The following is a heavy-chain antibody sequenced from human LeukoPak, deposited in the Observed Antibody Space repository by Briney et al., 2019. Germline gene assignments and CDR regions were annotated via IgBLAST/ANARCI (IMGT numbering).Heavy chain of an antibody. Sequence: ASVKVSCKASGYTFSSYDINWVRQATGQGLEWMGWMNPNSGDTGYAQKFQGRVTMTRNTSISTAYMELSSLRSEDTAVYYCAREGGSIDWFDPWGQGTLVTVSS. CDR2: MNPNSGDT. CDR3: AREGGSIDWFDP. CDR1: GYTFSSYD. V-gene: IGHV1-8*02. J-gene: IGHJ5*02. D-gene: IGHD3-16*01.